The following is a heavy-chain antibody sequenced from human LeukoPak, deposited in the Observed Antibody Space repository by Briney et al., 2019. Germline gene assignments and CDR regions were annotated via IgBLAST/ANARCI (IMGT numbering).Heavy chain of an antibody. CDR1: GYTFTSYG. CDR2: ISAYNGNT. V-gene: IGHV1-18*01. CDR3: ARDIGRSYDLDY. Sequence: ASVKVSCKASGYTFTSYGISWVRQAPGQGLEWMGWISAYNGNTDYAQSLQGRVTMTIDTSTSTVYMELRSLRSDDTAVYYCARDIGRSYDLDYWGQGTLVTVSS. D-gene: IGHD3-16*01. J-gene: IGHJ4*02.